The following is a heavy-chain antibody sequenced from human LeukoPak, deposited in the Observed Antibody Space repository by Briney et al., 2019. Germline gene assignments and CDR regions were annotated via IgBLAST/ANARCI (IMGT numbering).Heavy chain of an antibody. CDR2: ISWNSGSI. CDR1: GFTFDDYA. V-gene: IGHV3-9*01. CDR3: AKTTGYYDSSGYYGEYYFDY. J-gene: IGHJ4*02. Sequence: GRSLRLSCAASGFTFDDYAMHGVRQAPGKGLEWVSGISWNSGSIGYADSVKGRLTISRDNAKNSLYLQMNSLRAEDTALYYCAKTTGYYDSSGYYGEYYFDYWGQGTLVTVSS. D-gene: IGHD3-22*01.